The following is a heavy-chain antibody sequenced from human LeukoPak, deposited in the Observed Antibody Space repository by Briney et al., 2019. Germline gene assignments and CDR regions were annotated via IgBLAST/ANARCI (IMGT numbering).Heavy chain of an antibody. CDR2: IKGGGGDP. V-gene: IGHV3-23*01. CDR3: AKGGHDFSPFYW. D-gene: IGHD4-11*01. CDR1: GFTFSTYA. Sequence: GGSLRLSSAASGFTFSTYAMGWVRQAPGKGLEWASSIKGGGGDPFYADSVKGRFTISRDNSKNTLFLQLNSLRAEDTAVYYCAKGGHDFSPFYWWGQGTLVTVSS. J-gene: IGHJ4*02.